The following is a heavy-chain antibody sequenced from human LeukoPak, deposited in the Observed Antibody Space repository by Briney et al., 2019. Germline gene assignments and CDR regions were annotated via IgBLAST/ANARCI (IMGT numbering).Heavy chain of an antibody. CDR3: ARAPLTTATSDYFDL. CDR1: GASISSGGYS. J-gene: IGHJ4*02. D-gene: IGHD4-17*01. Sequence: PSQTLSLTCAVSGASISSGGYSWSWIRQPPGKGLEWIGFIYDSGSTYYNPSLKSRVTISVDRSKNQFSLKLTSVTAADTAVYYCARAPLTTATSDYFDLWGLGTLVTVSS. V-gene: IGHV4-30-2*01. CDR2: IYDSGST.